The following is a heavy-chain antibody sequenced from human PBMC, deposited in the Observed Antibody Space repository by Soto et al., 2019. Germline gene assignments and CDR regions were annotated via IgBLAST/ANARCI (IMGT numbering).Heavy chain of an antibody. CDR2: ISISSTK. Sequence: VQLVESGGGLVQPRGSLGLSCAASGFTFSNYNMNWVRQAPGKGLEWLSYISISSTKYYADSVKGRFTISRDNAKNSLYLQMNSLRDEDTAVYYCARVGFGSTGWGGDFDYWGQGTLVTVSS. D-gene: IGHD6-19*01. CDR3: ARVGFGSTGWGGDFDY. V-gene: IGHV3-48*02. CDR1: GFTFSNYN. J-gene: IGHJ4*02.